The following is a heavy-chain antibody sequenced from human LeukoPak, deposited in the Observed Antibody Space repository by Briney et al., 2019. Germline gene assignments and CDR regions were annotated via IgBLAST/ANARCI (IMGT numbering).Heavy chain of an antibody. CDR3: AKGGAAAVDNYYYYGMDV. V-gene: IGHV3-23*01. J-gene: IGHJ6*02. Sequence: GGSLRLSCAASGFTFSSYAMRWVRQAPGKGLEWVSAICCSGGITYYADSVKGRFTISRDNSKNTLYLQMNSLRAEDTAVYYCAKGGAAAVDNYYYYGMDVWGQGTTVTVSS. CDR2: ICCSGGIT. D-gene: IGHD6-13*01. CDR1: GFTFSSYA.